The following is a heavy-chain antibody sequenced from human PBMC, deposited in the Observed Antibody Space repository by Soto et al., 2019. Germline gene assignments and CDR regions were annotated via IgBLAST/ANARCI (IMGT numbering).Heavy chain of an antibody. CDR2: IYWDDDK. J-gene: IGHJ6*03. D-gene: IGHD6-19*01. CDR1: GFSLSTSGVG. Sequence: SGPTLVNPTQTLALTCTFSGFSLSTSGVGVGWIRQPPGKALEWLALIYWDDDKHYSPSLKSRLTITKDTSKNQVVLTMTNMDPVDTATYYCGGSSGWYASDYYYMDVWGKGTTVTVSS. CDR3: GGSSGWYASDYYYMDV. V-gene: IGHV2-5*02.